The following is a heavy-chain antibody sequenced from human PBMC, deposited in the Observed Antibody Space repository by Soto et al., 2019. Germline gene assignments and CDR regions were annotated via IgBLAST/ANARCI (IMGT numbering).Heavy chain of an antibody. V-gene: IGHV3-9*01. Sequence: PGGSLRLSCVVTGLNFDDFAMHWVRQVPGKGLEWVSGITWNSRVLAYADSVKGRFTISRDNARNSLYLQMDSLRDEDTALYYCATGRYDFWSPYYFDSWGQGTLGTVSS. CDR1: GLNFDDFA. J-gene: IGHJ4*02. CDR2: ITWNSRVL. D-gene: IGHD3-3*01. CDR3: ATGRYDFWSPYYFDS.